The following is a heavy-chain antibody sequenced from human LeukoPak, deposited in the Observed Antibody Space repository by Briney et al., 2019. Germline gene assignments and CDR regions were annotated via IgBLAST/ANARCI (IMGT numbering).Heavy chain of an antibody. CDR1: GFTFSSYA. CDR2: ISYDGSNK. D-gene: IGHD2-2*03. J-gene: IGHJ6*02. Sequence: PGGSLRLSCAAAGFTFSSYAMHWVRQAPGKGLGWVAVISYDGSNKYYADSGKGRFTISRDNSKNMLYLQMNRLRAEDTAVYYCARGGYCSSTSCYFPYYYYGMDVWGQGTTVTVSS. CDR3: ARGGYCSSTSCYFPYYYYGMDV. V-gene: IGHV3-30-3*01.